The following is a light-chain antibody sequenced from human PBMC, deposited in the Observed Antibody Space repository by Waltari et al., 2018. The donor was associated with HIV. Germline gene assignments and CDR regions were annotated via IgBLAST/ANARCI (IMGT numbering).Light chain of an antibody. CDR3: CSYAGSSTFEV. J-gene: IGLJ3*02. CDR1: SSDVGGYNY. V-gene: IGLV2-23*02. Sequence: QSALTQPASVSGSPGQSITISCTGTSSDVGGYNYVSWYQQHPGKAPKIMIYDVSKRPSGVSNRFSGSKSGNTASLTISGLQAEDEADYYCCSYAGSSTFEVFGGGTKLTVL. CDR2: DVS.